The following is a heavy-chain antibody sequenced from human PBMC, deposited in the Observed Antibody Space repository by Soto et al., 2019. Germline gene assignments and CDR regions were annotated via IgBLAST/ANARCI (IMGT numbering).Heavy chain of an antibody. J-gene: IGHJ6*02. CDR2: IFYDGSHK. CDR3: ARRRSTVTTPWFYHGMDV. V-gene: IGHV3-33*01. D-gene: IGHD4-17*01. CDR1: GFDFSDYG. Sequence: QVQLEESGGGVVQPGRSLRLSCTASGFDFSDYGMHWVRQAPGKGLEWVAIIFYDGSHKYYADSVKGRFTISRDNSRNTVELQMNSLRAEDTATYFCARRRSTVTTPWFYHGMDVWGRGTTVTVSS.